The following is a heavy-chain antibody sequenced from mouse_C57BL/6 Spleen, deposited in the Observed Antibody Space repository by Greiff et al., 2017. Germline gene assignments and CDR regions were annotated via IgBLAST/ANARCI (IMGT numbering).Heavy chain of an antibody. Sequence: QVQLKQSGAELVRPGTSVKVSCKASGYAFTNYLIEWVKQRPGQGLEWIGVINPGSGGTNYNEKFKGKATLTADKSSSTAYMQLSSLTSEDSAVYFCARYDYDDYYAMDYWGQGTSVTVSS. CDR2: INPGSGGT. CDR3: ARYDYDDYYAMDY. CDR1: GYAFTNYL. J-gene: IGHJ4*01. D-gene: IGHD2-4*01. V-gene: IGHV1-54*01.